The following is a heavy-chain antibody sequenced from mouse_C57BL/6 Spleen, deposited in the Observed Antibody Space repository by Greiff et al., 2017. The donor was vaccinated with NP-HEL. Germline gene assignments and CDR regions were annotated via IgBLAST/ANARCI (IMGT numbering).Heavy chain of an antibody. J-gene: IGHJ1*03. CDR3: ARSGTTVVAKGYFDV. V-gene: IGHV1-54*01. CDR1: GYAFTNYL. D-gene: IGHD1-1*01. CDR2: IYPGRGGT. Sequence: VQLQQSGAELVRPGTSVKVSCKASGYAFTNYLIEGVKQRPGQGLEWVGVIYPGRGGTNDNENVNVKATLTADKSPSTAYMQLSSLTSEDSAVYFCARSGTTVVAKGYFDVWGTGTTVTVSS.